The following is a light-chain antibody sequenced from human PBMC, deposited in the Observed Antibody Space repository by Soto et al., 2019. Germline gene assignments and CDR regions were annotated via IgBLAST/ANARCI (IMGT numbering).Light chain of an antibody. J-gene: IGKJ3*01. CDR1: QGISNY. CDR2: AAS. Sequence: DIQMTQSPSSLSASVGDRVTITCRASQGISNYLAWYQQKPGRVPRLLIYAASTLQSGVPSRFGGSGSGTDFTLTISSLQPEDVATYYCQKYNSAPLTFGPGTRVDIK. V-gene: IGKV1-27*01. CDR3: QKYNSAPLT.